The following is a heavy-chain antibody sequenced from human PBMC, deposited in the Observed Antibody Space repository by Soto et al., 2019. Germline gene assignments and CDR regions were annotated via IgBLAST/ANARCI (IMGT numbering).Heavy chain of an antibody. CDR2: IKPDESEK. CDR1: GFTFSDSW. V-gene: IGHV3-7*01. Sequence: EVQLVESGGGLVQPGGSLRLSCTASGFTFSDSWMTWVRQAPGKGLEWVARIKPDESEKKYADSVKGRFSISRDNAKNSRYLQMDSLRGEDTAVYYCVRGGSNYASWGQGTLVPVSS. J-gene: IGHJ5*02. CDR3: VRGGSNYAS. D-gene: IGHD4-4*01.